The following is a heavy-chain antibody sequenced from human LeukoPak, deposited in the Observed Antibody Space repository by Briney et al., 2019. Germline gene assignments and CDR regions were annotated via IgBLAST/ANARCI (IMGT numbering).Heavy chain of an antibody. CDR2: ISYSGNT. CDR1: GGSFSGYY. D-gene: IGHD3-10*01. V-gene: IGHV4-39*01. Sequence: SETLSLTCAVYGGSFSGYYWGWIRQPPGKGLEWIGSISYSGNTYYNPSLKSRVTISVDTSKNQFSLNLSSVAAADTAVYYCARLNYGVLDYWGQGTLVTVSS. J-gene: IGHJ4*02. CDR3: ARLNYGVLDY.